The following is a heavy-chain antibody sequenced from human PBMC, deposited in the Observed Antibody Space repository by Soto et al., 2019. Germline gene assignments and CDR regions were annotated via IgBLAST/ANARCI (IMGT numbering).Heavy chain of an antibody. Sequence: SETLSLTCAVYGGSFSGYYWSWIRQPPGKGLEWIGEINHSGSTNYNPSLKSRVTISVDTSKNQCSLKLSSLTAADTAVDYCAIGRRNYDRSGYYYINWLDPWGQGTLVTVSS. CDR2: INHSGST. CDR1: GGSFSGYY. V-gene: IGHV4-34*01. J-gene: IGHJ5*02. D-gene: IGHD3-22*01. CDR3: AIGRRNYDRSGYYYINWLDP.